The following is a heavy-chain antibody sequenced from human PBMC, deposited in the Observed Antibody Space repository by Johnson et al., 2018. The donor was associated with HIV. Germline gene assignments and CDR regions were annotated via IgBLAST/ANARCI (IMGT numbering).Heavy chain of an antibody. Sequence: VQLVESGGGLVKPGGSLRLSCAASGFTVSSNYMSWVRQAPGKGLEWVANIKPDGSEKYYVDSVKGRFTISRDNAKNSLYLQMNSLRAEDTAVYYCARTRLELSSGYSGHDAFDIWGQGTMVTVSS. CDR3: ARTRLELSSGYSGHDAFDI. J-gene: IGHJ3*02. V-gene: IGHV3-7*01. CDR1: GFTVSSNY. D-gene: IGHD3-22*01. CDR2: IKPDGSEK.